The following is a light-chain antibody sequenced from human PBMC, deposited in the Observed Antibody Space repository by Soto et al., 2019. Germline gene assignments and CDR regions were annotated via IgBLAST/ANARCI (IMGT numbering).Light chain of an antibody. Sequence: DIQMTQTPSSLSASVGDRVTITCRASQSISSYLNWYQQKPGKAPKLLIYAASSLQSGVPSRFSGSGSGTEFTLTISFLQPDDFATYYCQQSYSIPWTFGQGTKV. CDR1: QSISSY. CDR3: QQSYSIPWT. V-gene: IGKV1-39*01. CDR2: AAS. J-gene: IGKJ1*01.